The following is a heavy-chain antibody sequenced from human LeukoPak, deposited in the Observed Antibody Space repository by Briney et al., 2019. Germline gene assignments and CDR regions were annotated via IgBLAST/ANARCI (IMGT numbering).Heavy chain of an antibody. CDR1: GYTFTSYG. CDR2: ISAYNGNT. D-gene: IGHD3-3*01. J-gene: IGHJ4*02. Sequence: ASVKVSCKASGYTFTSYGIGWVRQAPGQGLEWMGWISAYNGNTNYAQKLQGRVTMTTDTSTSTACMELRSLRSDDTAVYYCASGAQEGDFWSGYWSRFDYWGQGTLVTVSS. V-gene: IGHV1-18*01. CDR3: ASGAQEGDFWSGYWSRFDY.